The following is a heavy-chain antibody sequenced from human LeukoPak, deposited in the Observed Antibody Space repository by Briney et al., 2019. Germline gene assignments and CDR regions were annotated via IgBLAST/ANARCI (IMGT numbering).Heavy chain of an antibody. D-gene: IGHD3-16*02. Sequence: ASVKVSXKASGYTFTSYDINWVRQATGQGLEWMGCMNPASGNTGYAQKFQGRVTMTTDTSISTAYMELSSLRSEDTAVYYCARVPREIASIWGQGTMVTVSS. CDR1: GYTFTSYD. J-gene: IGHJ3*02. CDR3: ARVPREIASI. CDR2: MNPASGNT. V-gene: IGHV1-8*01.